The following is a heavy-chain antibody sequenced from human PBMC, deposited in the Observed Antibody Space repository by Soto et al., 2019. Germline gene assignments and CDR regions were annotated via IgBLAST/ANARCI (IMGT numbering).Heavy chain of an antibody. D-gene: IGHD3-10*01. CDR3: ARGPYGSGIRSPYYNYYMDV. Sequence: QVQLQQWGAGLLKPSETLSLTCAVYGTSFSSYYWSWIRQPPGKGLEWIGEISHSGSTNYNPSLKSRVIISLDTSKAQFSLKLSSVSAADTAVYYCARGPYGSGIRSPYYNYYMDVWGKGTTVTVSS. CDR1: GTSFSSYY. J-gene: IGHJ6*03. CDR2: ISHSGST. V-gene: IGHV4-34*01.